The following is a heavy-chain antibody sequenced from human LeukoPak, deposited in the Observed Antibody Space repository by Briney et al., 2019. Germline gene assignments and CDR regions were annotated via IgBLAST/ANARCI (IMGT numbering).Heavy chain of an antibody. J-gene: IGHJ6*02. CDR1: GYTFTSYG. CDR3: ARDGVEMATYYYYAMDV. V-gene: IGHV1-18*04. CDR2: ISAYSGNT. Sequence: ASVKVSCKASGYTFTSYGINWVRQAPGQGLEWMGWISAYSGNTNYARKLQGRVTMTTDTSTSTAYMELRSLRSDDAAVYYCARDGVEMATYYYYAMDVWGQGTTVTVSS. D-gene: IGHD5-24*01.